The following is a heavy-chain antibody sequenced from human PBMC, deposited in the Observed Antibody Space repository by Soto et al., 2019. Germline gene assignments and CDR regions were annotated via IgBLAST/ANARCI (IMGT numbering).Heavy chain of an antibody. CDR1: GGSFSGYY. CDR3: ASSGSSGWSRGNWFDP. J-gene: IGHJ5*02. D-gene: IGHD6-19*01. CDR2: INHSGST. V-gene: IGHV4-34*01. Sequence: SETLSLTCAVYGGSFSGYYWSWIRQPPGKGLEWIGEINHSGSTNYNPSLKSRVTISVDTSKNQFSLKLSPVTAADTAVYYCASSGSSGWSRGNWFDPWGQGTLVTVSS.